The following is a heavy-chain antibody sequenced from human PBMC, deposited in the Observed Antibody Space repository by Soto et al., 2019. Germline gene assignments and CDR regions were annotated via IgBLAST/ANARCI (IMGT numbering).Heavy chain of an antibody. CDR2: MKPSTGDS. CDR3: ARGGPAAGFDL. CDR1: GYSFITSD. J-gene: IGHJ5*02. D-gene: IGHD6-13*01. Sequence: ASVKVSCKASGYSFITSDINWVRQASGRGLEWMGWMKPSTGDSGSDPDFQGRITMTRDTATSTAYMELSSLKFEDTAVYYCARGGPAAGFDLWGQGSLVTVSS. V-gene: IGHV1-8*01.